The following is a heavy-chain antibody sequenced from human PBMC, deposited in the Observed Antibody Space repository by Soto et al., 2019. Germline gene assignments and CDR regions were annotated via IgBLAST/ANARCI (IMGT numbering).Heavy chain of an antibody. CDR1: GFTFRGNP. Sequence: VELLESGGGLVQRGGSLRLSCAASGFTFRGNPMAWVRKAPGKGLEWVSSISGSGRTTHYAECVQGRFTISRDNSKNTLYLQMDSMRDEDTAVDHCDQGGGFCGDACFYYFDYWGRGTMVTASS. CDR2: ISGSGRTT. CDR3: DQGGGFCGDACFYYFDY. V-gene: IGHV3-23*01. D-gene: IGHD2-21*02. J-gene: IGHJ4*02.